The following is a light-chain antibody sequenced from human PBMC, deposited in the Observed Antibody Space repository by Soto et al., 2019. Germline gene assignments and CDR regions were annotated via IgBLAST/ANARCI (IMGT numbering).Light chain of an antibody. J-gene: IGKJ4*01. CDR2: GAS. Sequence: EIVLTQSPATLSLSPGERATLSCRASQSVGNNYLAWYQQKPGQPPRVLFFGASIWASGIPDRFSGSGSGTDFSLTITRLEPEDFAVYYCQQYDSSPLTFGGGSKVEIK. V-gene: IGKV3-20*01. CDR3: QQYDSSPLT. CDR1: QSVGNNY.